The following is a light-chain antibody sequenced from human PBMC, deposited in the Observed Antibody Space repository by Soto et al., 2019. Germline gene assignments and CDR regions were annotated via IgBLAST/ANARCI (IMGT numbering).Light chain of an antibody. J-gene: IGKJ4*01. Sequence: AIRMTQSPSSFSASTGDRVTITCRPSQGIRSYLAWYKQPRGKAPKVXIYAASTLQSGVPSRFICSGAGTDCTRPISSLQSEDVPVDSCQQYNNWTLTFGGGTKVDIK. V-gene: IGKV1-8*01. CDR3: QQYNNWTLT. CDR1: QGIRSY. CDR2: AAS.